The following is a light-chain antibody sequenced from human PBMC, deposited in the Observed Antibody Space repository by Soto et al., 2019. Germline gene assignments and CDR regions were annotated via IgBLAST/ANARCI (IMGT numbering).Light chain of an antibody. Sequence: ESVLTQSPATLSLSPGERATLSCRASPSVSNSLAWYQHKPGQAPRLLIYDASNRATGVPTRFSGSGSGTDFTLTISSLEPEDFAVYYCQQRSNWPSSWTFGQGTKVEIK. CDR3: QQRSNWPSSWT. J-gene: IGKJ1*01. CDR2: DAS. CDR1: PSVSNS. V-gene: IGKV3-11*01.